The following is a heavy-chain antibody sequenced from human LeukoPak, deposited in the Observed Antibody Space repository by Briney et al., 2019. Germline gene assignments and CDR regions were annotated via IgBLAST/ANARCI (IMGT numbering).Heavy chain of an antibody. CDR1: GFTFRSYG. CDR3: AKDSGNWGTNFDY. CDR2: IAGSGATT. J-gene: IGHJ4*02. D-gene: IGHD7-27*01. V-gene: IGHV3-23*01. Sequence: GGSLRLSCAASGFTFRSYGISWVRQAPGKGLEWVSAIAGSGATTNYADSVKGRFTISRDNSKSTLFLQMNSLRVEDTAVYYCAKDSGNWGTNFDYWGQGSLVTVSS.